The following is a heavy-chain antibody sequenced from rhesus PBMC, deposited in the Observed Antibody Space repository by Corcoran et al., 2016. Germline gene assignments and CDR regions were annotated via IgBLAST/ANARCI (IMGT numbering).Heavy chain of an antibody. CDR3: ARWRWGVWNYFDY. Sequence: QLQLQESGPGLVKPSETLSLTCAVSGGSISSNYLSWIRQPPWKGLEWIGRISGSGGSTDYNPSLKSRVTISTDTSKNQFALKLSSVTAADTAVYYCARWRWGVWNYFDYWGQGVLVTVSS. CDR2: ISGSGGST. CDR1: GGSISSNY. V-gene: IGHV4-173*01. J-gene: IGHJ4*01. D-gene: IGHD2-39*01.